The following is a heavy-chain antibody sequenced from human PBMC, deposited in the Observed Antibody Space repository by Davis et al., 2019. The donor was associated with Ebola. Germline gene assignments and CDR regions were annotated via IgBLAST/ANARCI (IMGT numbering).Heavy chain of an antibody. D-gene: IGHD2-15*01. CDR1: GYTFTGYY. Sequence: ASVKVSCKASGYTFTGYYMHWVRQAPGQGLEWMGRINPNSGGTNYAQKFQGRVTMTRDTSISTAYMELSRLRSDDTAVYYCARLVVVAATEARFDYWGQGTLVTVSS. CDR3: ARLVVVAATEARFDY. CDR2: INPNSGGT. V-gene: IGHV1-2*06. J-gene: IGHJ4*02.